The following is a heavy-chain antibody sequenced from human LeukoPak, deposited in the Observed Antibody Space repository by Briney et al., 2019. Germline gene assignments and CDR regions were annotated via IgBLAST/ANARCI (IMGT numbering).Heavy chain of an antibody. J-gene: IGHJ5*02. CDR2: ISGSGGSA. Sequence: GGSLRLSCAASGFTFSRNAMSWVRQAPGKGREGVSAISGSGGSAFYADSVKGRFTISRDNSKNTLYLQMNSLRAEDTAVYYCAKDLGTTVTTGWFDPWGQGTLVTLSS. CDR3: AKDLGTTVTTGWFDP. V-gene: IGHV3-23*01. D-gene: IGHD4-17*01. CDR1: GFTFSRNA.